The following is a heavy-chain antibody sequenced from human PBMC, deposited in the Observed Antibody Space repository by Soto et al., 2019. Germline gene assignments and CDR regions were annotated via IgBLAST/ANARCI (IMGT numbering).Heavy chain of an antibody. J-gene: IGHJ4*02. CDR3: AKDLAWASVTYYALAFDY. D-gene: IGHD3-10*01. Sequence: EVQLLDSGGGLVQPGGSLRLSCAASEFTFSSYAMTWVRQTPGKGLEWVSGISGSGDSTYYADSVKGRFTISRDNSKNTLYLQMNSLRAEDTALYYCAKDLAWASVTYYALAFDYWGQGTLVTVSS. CDR1: EFTFSSYA. CDR2: ISGSGDST. V-gene: IGHV3-23*01.